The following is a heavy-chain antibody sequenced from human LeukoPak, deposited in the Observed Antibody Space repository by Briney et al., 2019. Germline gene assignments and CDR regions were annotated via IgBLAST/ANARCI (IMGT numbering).Heavy chain of an antibody. V-gene: IGHV3-7*01. Sequence: GGSLRLSCAASGYTFSNYWMSWVRQAPGKGLEGVANIKQDGSEKYYVDSVRGRFTISRDNAKNSLCLQMNSLRAEDTAVYYCARDMKLELPASSAYFYGMDVWGRGTTVTVSS. CDR2: IKQDGSEK. CDR1: GYTFSNYW. D-gene: IGHD1-7*01. CDR3: ARDMKLELPASSAYFYGMDV. J-gene: IGHJ6*02.